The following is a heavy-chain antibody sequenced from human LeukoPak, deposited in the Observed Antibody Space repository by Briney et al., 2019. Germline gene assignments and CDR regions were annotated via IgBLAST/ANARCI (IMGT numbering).Heavy chain of an antibody. D-gene: IGHD3-10*01. Sequence: PGGSLRLSCAASGFTFSSYWMSWVRQAPGKGLEWVANIKQDGSEKYYVDSVKGRFTISRDNAKNSLYLQMNSLRAEDTAVYYCARGSYYGSGSYSPDFDYWGQGTLVTVSS. J-gene: IGHJ4*02. V-gene: IGHV3-7*01. CDR2: IKQDGSEK. CDR3: ARGSYYGSGSYSPDFDY. CDR1: GFTFSSYW.